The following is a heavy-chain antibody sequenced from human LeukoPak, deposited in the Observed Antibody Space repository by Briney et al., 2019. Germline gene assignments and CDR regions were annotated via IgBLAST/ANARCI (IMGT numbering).Heavy chain of an antibody. D-gene: IGHD3-22*01. CDR3: AMNQNYYDSSGSYDY. Sequence: GGSLRLSCAASGFTFSSYWMHWVRQAPGKGLLWVSRINSDGSSTSYADSVKGRFTISRDNAKNTLYLQMNSLRAEDTAVYYCAMNQNYYDSSGSYDYWGQGTLVTVSS. J-gene: IGHJ4*02. CDR1: GFTFSSYW. CDR2: INSDGSST. V-gene: IGHV3-74*01.